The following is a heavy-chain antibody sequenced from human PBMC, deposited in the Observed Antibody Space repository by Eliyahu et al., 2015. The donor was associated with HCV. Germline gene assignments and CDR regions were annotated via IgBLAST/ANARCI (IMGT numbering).Heavy chain of an antibody. CDR3: AKGLWGGSLTGVDY. CDR2: ISWNSGSI. CDR1: GFTFDDYA. Sequence: EVQLVESGGGLVQPGRSLRLSCAASGFTFDDYAMHWVRQAPGKGLEWVSGISWNSGSIGYADSVKGRFTISRDNAKNSLYLQMNSLRAEDMALYYCAKGLWGGSLTGVDYWGQGTLVTVSS. V-gene: IGHV3-9*03. D-gene: IGHD2-15*01. J-gene: IGHJ4*02.